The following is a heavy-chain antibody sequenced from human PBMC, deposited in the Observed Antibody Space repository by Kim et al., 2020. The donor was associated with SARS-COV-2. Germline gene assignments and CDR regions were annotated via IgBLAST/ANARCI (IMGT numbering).Heavy chain of an antibody. Sequence: GGSLRLSCAASGFTLSRYSIHWVRQAPGTGLDWVALISDDGSNTYYAGSVKGRITISRDNSKNTVYLQMNSLRAEDTAVYYCARDFRYCSGGNCYSDGMDVWGQGTTVTVSS. CDR3: ARDFRYCSGGNCYSDGMDV. CDR2: ISDDGSNT. V-gene: IGHV3-30-3*01. D-gene: IGHD2-15*01. CDR1: GFTLSRYS. J-gene: IGHJ6*01.